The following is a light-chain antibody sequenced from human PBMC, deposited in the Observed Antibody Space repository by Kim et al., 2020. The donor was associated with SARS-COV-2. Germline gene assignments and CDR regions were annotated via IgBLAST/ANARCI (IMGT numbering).Light chain of an antibody. CDR3: QQYSHWTHT. CDR2: GAS. V-gene: IGKV3-15*01. Sequence: EIVMTQSPATLSVSPEERATLSCRASQSVSSNLAWYQQKPGQAPRLLIYGASTRATGIPGRFSGSGSGTEFTLTISSLQSEDFAVYYCQQYSHWTHTFGGGNKVDIK. J-gene: IGKJ4*01. CDR1: QSVSSN.